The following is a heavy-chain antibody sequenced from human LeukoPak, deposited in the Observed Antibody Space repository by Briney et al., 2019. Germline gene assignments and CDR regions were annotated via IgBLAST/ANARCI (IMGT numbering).Heavy chain of an antibody. Sequence: SETLSLTCTVSGGSISSSSYYWGWIRQPPGKGLEWIGSIYYSGSTYYNPSLKSRVTISVNTSKNQFSLKLSSVTAADTAVYYCAITAMATVWGKGTTVTVSS. CDR1: GGSISSSSYY. J-gene: IGHJ6*04. CDR3: AITAMATV. V-gene: IGHV4-39*01. CDR2: IYYSGST. D-gene: IGHD5-18*01.